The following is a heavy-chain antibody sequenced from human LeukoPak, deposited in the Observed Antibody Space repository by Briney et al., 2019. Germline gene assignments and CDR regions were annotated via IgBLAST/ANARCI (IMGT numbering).Heavy chain of an antibody. CDR1: GFTFSDYS. J-gene: IGHJ4*02. V-gene: IGHV3-48*04. CDR2: VGISSGNT. D-gene: IGHD5-12*01. Sequence: GGSLRLSCAASGFTFSDYSMNWVRQAPGKGLEWISYVGISSGNTKYADSVKGRFTTSGDSAKNSVFLQMNSLRVKDTAVYYCARDHRYAFDNWGQGTLVTVSS. CDR3: ARDHRYAFDN.